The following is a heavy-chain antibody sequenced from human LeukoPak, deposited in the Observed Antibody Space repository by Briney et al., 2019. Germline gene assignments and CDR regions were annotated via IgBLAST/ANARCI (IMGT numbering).Heavy chain of an antibody. CDR3: ARVPRGSCSGGSCYFDY. CDR2: ISGSGGST. CDR1: GFTFSSYG. D-gene: IGHD2-15*01. Sequence: GGSLRLSCAASGFTFSSYGMSWVRQAPGKGLEWVSAISGSGGSTYYADSVKGRFTISRDNAKNTLYLQMNSLRAEDTAVYYCARVPRGSCSGGSCYFDYWGQGTLVTVSS. V-gene: IGHV3-23*01. J-gene: IGHJ4*02.